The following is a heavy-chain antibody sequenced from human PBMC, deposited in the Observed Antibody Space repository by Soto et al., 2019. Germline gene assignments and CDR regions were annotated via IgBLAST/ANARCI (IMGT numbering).Heavy chain of an antibody. CDR3: AKGRGGSGSLTPRVDF. CDR2: ISGGGDTT. CDR1: GFTFNNYA. Sequence: EVQLLESGGGLVQPGGSLRLSCAASGFTFNNYAMTWVRQAPGKGLEWVSAISGGGDTTSYADSVKGRVTVSRDGSKNTLYLQMSSRRAEDTALYYCAKGRGGSGSLTPRVDFWGQGTLVTVSS. V-gene: IGHV3-23*01. J-gene: IGHJ4*02. D-gene: IGHD3-10*01.